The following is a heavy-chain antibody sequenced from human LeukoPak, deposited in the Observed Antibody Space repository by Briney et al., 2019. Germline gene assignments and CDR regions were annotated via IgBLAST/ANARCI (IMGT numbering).Heavy chain of an antibody. CDR3: ANGSPAGAFDI. J-gene: IGHJ3*02. Sequence: GGSLRLSCAASGFTVSSNYMSWVRQAPGKGLEWVSVIYSGGSTYYADSVKGRFTISRDNAKNTLYLQMNSLRAEDTAVYYCANGSPAGAFDIWGQGTMVTVSS. CDR2: IYSGGST. V-gene: IGHV3-66*01. CDR1: GFTVSSNY. D-gene: IGHD1-26*01.